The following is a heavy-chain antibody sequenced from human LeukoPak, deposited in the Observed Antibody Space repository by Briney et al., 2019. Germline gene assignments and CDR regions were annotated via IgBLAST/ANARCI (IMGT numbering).Heavy chain of an antibody. D-gene: IGHD1-20*01. CDR3: AKDSRITGTVSAKYDY. Sequence: GGSLRLSCAASGFAFSSYAMSWVRQAPGKGLEWVSAISGSGGSTYYADSVKGRFTISRDNSKNTLYLQMNSLRAEDTAVYYCAKDSRITGTVSAKYDYWGQGTLVTVSS. V-gene: IGHV3-23*01. CDR1: GFAFSSYA. CDR2: ISGSGGST. J-gene: IGHJ4*02.